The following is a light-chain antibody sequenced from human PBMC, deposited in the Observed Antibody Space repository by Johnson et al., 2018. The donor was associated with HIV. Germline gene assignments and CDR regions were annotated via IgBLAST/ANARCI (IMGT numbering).Light chain of an antibody. J-gene: IGLJ1*01. CDR1: SSNIGNNY. Sequence: QSVLTQPPSVSAAPGQKVTISCSGSSSNIGNNYVSWYQQLPGTAPKLLIYDNNKRPSGIPDRFSGSKSGTSATLGITGLQTGDEAGYYCGTWDSSLSAGEVFGTGTKGTVL. CDR2: DNN. CDR3: GTWDSSLSAGEV. V-gene: IGLV1-51*01.